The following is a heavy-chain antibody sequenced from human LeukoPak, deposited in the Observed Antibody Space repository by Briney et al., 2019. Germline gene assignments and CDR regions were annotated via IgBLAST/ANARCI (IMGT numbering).Heavy chain of an antibody. CDR1: GGTFSSYA. CDR3: ARAIAYCGGDCYSRRDYYYYMDV. CDR2: IIPIFGTA. Sequence: ASVKVSCKASGGTFSSYAISWVRQAPGQGLEWMGRIIPIFGTANYAQKFQGRVTITTDESTSTAYKELSSLRSEDTAVYYCARAIAYCGGDCYSRRDYYYYMDVWGKGTTVTVSS. J-gene: IGHJ6*03. V-gene: IGHV1-69*05. D-gene: IGHD2-21*02.